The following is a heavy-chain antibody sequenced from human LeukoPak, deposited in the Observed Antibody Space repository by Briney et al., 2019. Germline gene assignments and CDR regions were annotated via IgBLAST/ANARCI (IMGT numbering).Heavy chain of an antibody. CDR2: MNPNSGNT. CDR3: ARGAAKPRIQLWYD. CDR1: GYTFTSYD. J-gene: IGHJ4*02. D-gene: IGHD5-18*01. V-gene: IGHV1-8*01. Sequence: ASVKVSCKASGYTFTSYDINWVRQATGQGLEWMGWMNPNSGNTGYAQKFQGRVTMTRNTSISTAYMELSSLRSEDTAVYYCARGAAKPRIQLWYDWGQGTLVTVSP.